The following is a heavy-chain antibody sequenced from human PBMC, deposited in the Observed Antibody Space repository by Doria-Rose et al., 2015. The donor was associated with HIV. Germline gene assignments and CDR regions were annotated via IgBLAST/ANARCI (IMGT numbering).Heavy chain of an antibody. Sequence: VQLVQSGGGLVQPGRSLRLSCVGSGFSFESYAMHWVRLAPRKGLEWVAGISWDSGAKGNADSVEGRFTISINNAKKSVYLEMRSLRPEDTAFYYCAKAPIIGPKYYFYMDVWGKGTSVTVSS. CDR3: AKAPIIGPKYYFYMDV. V-gene: IGHV3-9*01. CDR1: GFSFESYA. J-gene: IGHJ6*03. CDR2: ISWDSGAK. D-gene: IGHD3-3*01.